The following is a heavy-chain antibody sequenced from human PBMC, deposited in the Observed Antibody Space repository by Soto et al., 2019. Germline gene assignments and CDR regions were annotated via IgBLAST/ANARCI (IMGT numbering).Heavy chain of an antibody. CDR1: GYTFTSYG. J-gene: IGHJ6*02. CDR3: ARMGDVPYYYYGMDV. Sequence: QVQLVQSGAEVKKPGASVKVSCKASGYTFTSYGFSWVRQAPGQGLEWMGWINAYNGDTNYAQNLQXXXTXPTDTSTHTAYMELRSLRSDDTAVYYCARMGDVPYYYYGMDVWGQGTTVTVSS. CDR2: INAYNGDT. V-gene: IGHV1-18*01. D-gene: IGHD3-16*01.